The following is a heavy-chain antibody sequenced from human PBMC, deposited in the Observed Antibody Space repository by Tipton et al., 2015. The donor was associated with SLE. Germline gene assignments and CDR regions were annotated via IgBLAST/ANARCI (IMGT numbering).Heavy chain of an antibody. J-gene: IGHJ6*04. CDR3: AKVTWNPGTHV. D-gene: IGHD1-1*01. CDR1: GYTFTSYD. Sequence: QVQLVQSGAGVKKPGASVKGSCKASGYTFTSYDINWVRQATGPGLEWMGWMNPNSGNTSYAQKFQGRVTMTRNTSVSTAYMELSSLRSEDTAVYYCAKVTWNPGTHVWGKGSTVTVSS. V-gene: IGHV1-8*02. CDR2: MNPNSGNT.